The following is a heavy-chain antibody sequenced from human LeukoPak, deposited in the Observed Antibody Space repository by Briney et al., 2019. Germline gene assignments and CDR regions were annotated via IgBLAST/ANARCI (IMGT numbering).Heavy chain of an antibody. Sequence: SETLSLTCAVYGGSFSGYYWSWIRQPPGKGLEWIGEINDIGNTNYDPSLRSRVTISVDTSKNQFSLSLTSATATDTAVYFCARLGSVGYYNYQYMDIWGNGTTVTVSS. D-gene: IGHD3-10*01. CDR1: GGSFSGYY. V-gene: IGHV4-34*01. J-gene: IGHJ6*03. CDR2: INDIGNT. CDR3: ARLGSVGYYNYQYMDI.